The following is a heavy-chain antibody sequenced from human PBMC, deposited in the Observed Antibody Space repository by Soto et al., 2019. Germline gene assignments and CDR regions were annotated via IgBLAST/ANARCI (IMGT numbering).Heavy chain of an antibody. J-gene: IGHJ6*02. V-gene: IGHV1-69*01. D-gene: IGHD1-26*01. CDR3: VRGYRETYFYAMEV. CDR2: IIPMFGIG. CDR1: GGSFSKYG. Sequence: QVQLVQSGAEVKMPGSSVRVSRKASGGSFSKYGISWVRQAPGQGLEWMGGIIPMFGIGNYAEKCLGRVKITADEYTIVSHMKLSRPTAEYTAGYVCVRGYRETYFYAMEVWGRGGMVTVSS.